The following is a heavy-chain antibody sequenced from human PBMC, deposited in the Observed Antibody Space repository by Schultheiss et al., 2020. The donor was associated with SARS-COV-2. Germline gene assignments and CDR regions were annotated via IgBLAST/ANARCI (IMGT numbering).Heavy chain of an antibody. Sequence: SETLSLTCTVSGGSISSYYWSWIRLPPGDGLEWIGYIYYSGSTNYNPSLESRVTISVDTSKNQFSLKLSSVTAADTAVYYCAREYSSLDAFDIWGQGTMVTVSS. D-gene: IGHD6-19*01. CDR2: IYYSGST. J-gene: IGHJ3*02. CDR3: AREYSSLDAFDI. CDR1: GGSISSYY. V-gene: IGHV4-59*12.